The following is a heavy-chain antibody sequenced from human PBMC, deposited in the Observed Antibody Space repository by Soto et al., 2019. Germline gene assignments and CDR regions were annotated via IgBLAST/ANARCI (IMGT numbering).Heavy chain of an antibody. J-gene: IGHJ5*02. CDR1: GGSISSYY. CDR2: IYFSGSV. V-gene: IGHV4-59*01. CDR3: ASLWNWFDP. Sequence: PSETLSLTCTVSGGSISSYYWSWIRQSPGKGLEWIGYIYFSGSVTYNPSLKSRVTISIDTSKNQFSLKLTSVTAADTAVYYCASLWNWFDPWGQGTPVTVSS. D-gene: IGHD3-10*01.